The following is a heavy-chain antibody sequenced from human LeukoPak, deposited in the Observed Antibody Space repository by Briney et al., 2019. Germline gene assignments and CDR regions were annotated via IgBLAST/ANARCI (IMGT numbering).Heavy chain of an antibody. V-gene: IGHV4-59*08. CDR3: ARMSTGTHYYYGMDV. Sequence: SETLSLTCTVSGGSISSYYWSWIRQPPGKGREWIGYIYYSGSTNYNPSLKSRVTISVATSKNQFSLKLSSVTAADTAGYYCARMSTGTHYYYGMDVWGQGTTVTVSS. D-gene: IGHD1-1*01. J-gene: IGHJ6*02. CDR1: GGSISSYY. CDR2: IYYSGST.